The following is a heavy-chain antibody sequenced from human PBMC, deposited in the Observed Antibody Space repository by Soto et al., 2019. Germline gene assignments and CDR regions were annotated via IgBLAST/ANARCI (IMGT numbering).Heavy chain of an antibody. CDR1: GYSFTGYS. CDR2: INPKNGAT. D-gene: IGHD4-17*01. Sequence: ASVKVSCKASGYSFTGYSMHWVRQAPGQGLEWMGWINPKNGATNYARKFQGWVTMIRDTSISTAYMELRNLRSDDTAVYYCARDLLDYGDYRYYYCYMDVWGKGTTVTVSS. CDR3: ARDLLDYGDYRYYYCYMDV. V-gene: IGHV1-2*04. J-gene: IGHJ6*03.